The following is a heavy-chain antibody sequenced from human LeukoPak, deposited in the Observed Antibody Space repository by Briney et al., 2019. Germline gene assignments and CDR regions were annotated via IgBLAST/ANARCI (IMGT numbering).Heavy chain of an antibody. CDR2: ISFVGTNK. CDR3: AREGGYSGSYRDCYFDY. CDR1: GFTISSYG. Sequence: PGESLRPSCAPSGFTISSYGMDWVRQDPGKWLEWVVVISFVGTNKYYTDSVTGPSTISTKNSKNTLYLQMNSLRPEDTAVYYCAREGGYSGSYRDCYFDYWGQGTLVTVSS. D-gene: IGHD1-26*01. V-gene: IGHV3-30*04. J-gene: IGHJ4*02.